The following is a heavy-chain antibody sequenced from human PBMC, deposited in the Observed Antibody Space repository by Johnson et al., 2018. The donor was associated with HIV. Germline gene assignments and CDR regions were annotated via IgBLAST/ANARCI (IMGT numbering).Heavy chain of an antibody. D-gene: IGHD1-26*01. CDR3: AKGLGRSLLYAFDI. CDR2: ISWDGGST. Sequence: VQLVESGGVVVQPGWSLRLSCAASGFTFDDYTMHWVRQAPGKGLEWVSLISWDGGSTYYADSVKGRFTISRDNSKHSLYLQMNSLRTEDTALYYCAKGLGRSLLYAFDIWGQGTMVTVSS. CDR1: GFTFDDYT. J-gene: IGHJ3*02. V-gene: IGHV3-43*01.